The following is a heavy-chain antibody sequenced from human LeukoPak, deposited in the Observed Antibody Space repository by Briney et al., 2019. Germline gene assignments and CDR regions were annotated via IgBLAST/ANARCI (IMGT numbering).Heavy chain of an antibody. CDR1: GFTFSSYA. V-gene: IGHV3-23*01. CDR3: AKASKTFMVRGATYFDY. J-gene: IGHJ4*02. D-gene: IGHD3-10*01. Sequence: GGSLRLSCAASGFTFSSYAMSWVRQAPGKGLEWVSGIGDSGGSTYYADSVKGRFTISRDNSKNTLYLQMNNLRAEDTAVYYCAKASKTFMVRGATYFDYWGQGTLVTVSS. CDR2: IGDSGGST.